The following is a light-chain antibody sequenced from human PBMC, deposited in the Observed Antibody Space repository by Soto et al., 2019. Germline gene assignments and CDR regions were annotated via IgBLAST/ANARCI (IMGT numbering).Light chain of an antibody. V-gene: IGKV3-20*01. J-gene: IGKJ4*01. CDR2: AAS. CDR1: QSISSNY. Sequence: EIVLTQSPGTLSLSPGERATLSCRASQSISSNYLAWYHQKPGQAPRLLIHAASRRAYGIPDRFSGSGSGTDFTLTISRLEPQDFAVYYCQQYGSSPLTFGGGTKVVIK. CDR3: QQYGSSPLT.